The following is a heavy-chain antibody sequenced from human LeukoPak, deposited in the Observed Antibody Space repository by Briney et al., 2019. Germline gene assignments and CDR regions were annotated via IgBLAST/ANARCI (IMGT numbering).Heavy chain of an antibody. V-gene: IGHV3-7*01. CDR2: LNQDADRE. D-gene: IGHD1-14*01. J-gene: IGHJ4*02. CDR3: ARATTASARDH. Sequence: GGSLRLSCAASGLNFRAYWMSWARQAPGKGLEWVASLNQDADREYYVDSVKGRFTISRDNAKNSLYLQMDSLRVEDTAVYYCARATTASARDHWGQGTLVTVSS. CDR1: GLNFRAYW.